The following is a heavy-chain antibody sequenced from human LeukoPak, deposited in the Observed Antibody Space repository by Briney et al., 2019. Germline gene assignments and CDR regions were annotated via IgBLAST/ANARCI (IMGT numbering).Heavy chain of an antibody. J-gene: IGHJ3*02. CDR3: ARDCGGDSYLGAFDI. Sequence: SETLSLTCTVSGDSISSTTYYWGWIRQPPGKGLEWIGNVYYSGTTYYNPSLKSRLTISVDTSKNQFSLKLNSVTAADTAVYFCARDCGGDSYLGAFDIWGQGTVVTVSS. CDR2: VYYSGTT. D-gene: IGHD2-21*02. CDR1: GDSISSTTYY. V-gene: IGHV4-39*07.